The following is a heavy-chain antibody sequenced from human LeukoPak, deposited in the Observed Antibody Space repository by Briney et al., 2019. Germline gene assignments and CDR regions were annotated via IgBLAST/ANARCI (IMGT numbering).Heavy chain of an antibody. CDR2: ISGSGGST. D-gene: IGHD5-18*01. V-gene: IGHV3-23*01. CDR3: AKDYGYSYGYNWFDP. J-gene: IGHJ5*02. CDR1: GFTFSSYA. Sequence: GGSLRLSCAASGFTFSSYAMSWVRQAPGKGLEWVSAISGSGGSTYYADSVKGRFTISRDNSKNTLYLQMNSLRAEDTAVHYCAKDYGYSYGYNWFDPWGQGTLVTVSS.